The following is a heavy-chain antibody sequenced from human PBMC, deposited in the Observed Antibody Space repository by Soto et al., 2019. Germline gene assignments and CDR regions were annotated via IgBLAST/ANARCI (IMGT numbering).Heavy chain of an antibody. CDR2: IIPMFGAA. CDR3: ARGYCSGGSCHLYYYYGMDV. CDR1: GDTFSSYA. V-gene: IGHV1-69*13. Sequence: SVKVSCKASGDTFSSYAITWVRQAPGQGLEWMGGIIPMFGAANYAQKLQGRVTITADESTGTAYMELSSLRSEDTAVYYCARGYCSGGSCHLYYYYGMDVWGRGTTVTVSS. D-gene: IGHD2-15*01. J-gene: IGHJ6*02.